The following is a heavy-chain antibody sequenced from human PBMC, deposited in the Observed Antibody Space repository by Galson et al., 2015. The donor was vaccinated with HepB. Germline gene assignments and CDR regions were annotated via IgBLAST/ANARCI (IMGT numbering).Heavy chain of an antibody. J-gene: IGHJ4*02. D-gene: IGHD2-8*01. CDR3: VRVGYVYCYDY. CDR2: TGNKPNTYTT. V-gene: IGHV3-72*01. Sequence: SLRLSCAVSGFTFSDHYMDWVRQAPGKGLEWVGRTGNKPNTYTTEYAASVKGRFTISRDDSENSLYLQMNSLKTDDTAVYYCVRVGYVYCYDYWGQGTLVTVSS. CDR1: GFTFSDHY.